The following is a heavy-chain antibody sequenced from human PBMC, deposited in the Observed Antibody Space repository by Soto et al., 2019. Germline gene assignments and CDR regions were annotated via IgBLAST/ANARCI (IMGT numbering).Heavy chain of an antibody. Sequence: QVPLVQSGAEVKKPGSSVKVSCKASGGTFSSYAISWVRQAPGQGLEWMGGIIPIFGTANYAQKFQGRVTITADESTSTAYMELSSLRSEDTAVYYCARSGARYYGSGSYYDYWGQGTLVTVSS. V-gene: IGHV1-69*01. CDR3: ARSGARYYGSGSYYDY. CDR2: IIPIFGTA. D-gene: IGHD3-10*01. J-gene: IGHJ4*02. CDR1: GGTFSSYA.